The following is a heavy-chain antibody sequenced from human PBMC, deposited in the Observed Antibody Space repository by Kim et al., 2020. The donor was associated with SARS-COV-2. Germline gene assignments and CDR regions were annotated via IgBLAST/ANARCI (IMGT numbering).Heavy chain of an antibody. CDR1: GGSFSGYY. CDR2: INHSGST. J-gene: IGHJ4*02. D-gene: IGHD3-3*01. V-gene: IGHV4-34*01. CDR3: ARSPWGVVRRPYYFDY. Sequence: SETLSLTCAVYGGSFSGYYWSWIRQPPGKGLEWIGEINHSGSTNYNPSLKSRVTISVDTSKNQFSLKLSSVTAADTAVYYCARSPWGVVRRPYYFDYWGQGTLVTVSS.